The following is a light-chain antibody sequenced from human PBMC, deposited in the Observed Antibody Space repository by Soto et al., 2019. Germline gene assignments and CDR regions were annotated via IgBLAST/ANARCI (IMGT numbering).Light chain of an antibody. V-gene: IGKV1-5*01. CDR3: QQYTNTNNPWM. CDR2: DAS. Sequence: DIQMTQSPSTLSASVGDRVTITCRASQSISSWLAWYQQKPGKAPKLLIYDASSLESGVPSRFSGSGSGTEFTLTISSLQPDDSATYYCQQYTNTNNPWMFGQGTKVDI. CDR1: QSISSW. J-gene: IGKJ1*01.